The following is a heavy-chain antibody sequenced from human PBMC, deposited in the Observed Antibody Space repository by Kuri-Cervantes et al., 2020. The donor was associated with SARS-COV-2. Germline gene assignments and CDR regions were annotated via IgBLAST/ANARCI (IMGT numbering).Heavy chain of an antibody. J-gene: IGHJ6*02. D-gene: IGHD4-17*01. Sequence: GSLRLSCAVSGGSISSSNWRSWVRQPPGKGLEWIGEIYHSGSTNYNPSLKSRVTISVDKSKNQFSLKLSSVTAADTAVYYCARKVGGGDLYYYGMDVWGQGTTVTVSS. CDR3: ARKVGGGDLYYYGMDV. V-gene: IGHV4-4*02. CDR1: GGSISSSNW. CDR2: IYHSGST.